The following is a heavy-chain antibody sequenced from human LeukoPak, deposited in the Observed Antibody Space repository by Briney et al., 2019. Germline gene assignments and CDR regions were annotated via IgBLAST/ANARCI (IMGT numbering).Heavy chain of an antibody. D-gene: IGHD3-16*01. J-gene: IGHJ4*02. CDR1: GGSISSGAFY. V-gene: IGHV4-31*11. CDR3: AASSGVTLGRF. Sequence: SETLSLTCAVSGGSISSGAFYNNWIRQRPGKGLEWIGYIYYTGITSYNPSLKSRATMSVDTFMNQVSLKLSSLTAADTAVYYCAASSGVTLGRFWGQGTLVTVSS. CDR2: IYYTGIT.